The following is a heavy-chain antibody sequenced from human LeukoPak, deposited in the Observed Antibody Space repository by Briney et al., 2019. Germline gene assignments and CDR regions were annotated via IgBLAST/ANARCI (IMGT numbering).Heavy chain of an antibody. J-gene: IGHJ6*02. Sequence: SETLSLTCTVSGGSMSGYYWNWIRQPAGKGLEWIGRIHTTGGTNSKPSLKSRLIMSVYTSTNQFSLRMRFVTAADTAVYYCARNLGGDDYYFYGMDVWGQGTTVTVSS. CDR3: ARNLGGDDYYFYGMDV. CDR1: GGSMSGYY. D-gene: IGHD2-21*02. V-gene: IGHV4-4*07. CDR2: IHTTGGT.